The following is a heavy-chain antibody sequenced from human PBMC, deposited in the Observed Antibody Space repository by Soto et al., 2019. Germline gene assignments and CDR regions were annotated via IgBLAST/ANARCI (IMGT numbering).Heavy chain of an antibody. Sequence: QVQLVESGGGVVQPGRSLRLSCAASGFTFSSYGMHWVRQAPGKGLEWVAVIWYDGSNKYYADSVKGRFTISRDNSKNTLYLQMNSLRAEDTAVYYCASGGLGVYGSGSRNYFDYWGQGTLVTVSS. CDR2: IWYDGSNK. CDR1: GFTFSSYG. CDR3: ASGGLGVYGSGSRNYFDY. J-gene: IGHJ4*02. V-gene: IGHV3-33*01. D-gene: IGHD3-10*01.